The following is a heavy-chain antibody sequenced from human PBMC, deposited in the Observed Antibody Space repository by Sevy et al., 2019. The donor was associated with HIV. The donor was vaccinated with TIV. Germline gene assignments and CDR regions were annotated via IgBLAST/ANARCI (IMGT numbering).Heavy chain of an antibody. D-gene: IGHD3-3*01. V-gene: IGHV4-4*07. CDR2: IYSSGST. Sequence: SETLSLTCTVSGGSISGYYWSWIRQPAGKGLEWIGRIYSSGSTNYHPSLKSRVTMSVDTSKNQFSLKLSSVTAADTAVYYCARTAQCGVVDYWGQGTLVTVSS. J-gene: IGHJ4*02. CDR3: ARTAQCGVVDY. CDR1: GGSISGYY.